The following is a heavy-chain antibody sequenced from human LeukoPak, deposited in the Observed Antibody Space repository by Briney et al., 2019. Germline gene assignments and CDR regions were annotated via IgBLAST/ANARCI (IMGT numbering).Heavy chain of an antibody. V-gene: IGHV3-23*01. J-gene: IGHJ6*02. CDR3: AKVPYSDYGSGRPPFMDV. Sequence: GGSLRLSCAASGFSFSNYAMSWVRQAPGEGLDWVSTLSDSGRDTYYADSVKGRFTISRDNSKNTLYLQMTSLRAEDTATYYCAKVPYSDYGSGRPPFMDVWGQGTTVAVSS. D-gene: IGHD3-10*01. CDR1: GFSFSNYA. CDR2: LSDSGRDT.